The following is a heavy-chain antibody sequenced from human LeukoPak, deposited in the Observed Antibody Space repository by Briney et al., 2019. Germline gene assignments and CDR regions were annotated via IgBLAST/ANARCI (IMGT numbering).Heavy chain of an antibody. CDR1: GGSISSSSYY. V-gene: IGHV4-39*07. CDR3: ATLDAFDI. CDR2: IYYSGST. Sequence: PSENLSLTCTVSGGSISSSSYYWGWIRQPPGKGLEWIGSIYYSGSTYYNPSLKSRVTISVDTSKNQFSLKLSSVTAADTAVYYCATLDAFDIWGQGTMVTVSS. J-gene: IGHJ3*02.